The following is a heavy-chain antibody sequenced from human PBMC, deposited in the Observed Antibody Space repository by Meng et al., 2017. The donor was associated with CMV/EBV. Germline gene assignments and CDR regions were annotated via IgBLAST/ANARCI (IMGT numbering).Heavy chain of an antibody. J-gene: IGHJ1*01. CDR3: ARGGRGSYLLH. CDR2: INHSGST. Sequence: LTCAVYGGYFSGYYWRWIRQSPGKGLEWIGEINHSGSTNYNPSLKSRVTISVDTSKNQFSLRLSSVTAADTAVYYCARGGRGSYLLHWGQGILVTVSS. V-gene: IGHV4-34*01. CDR1: GGYFSGYY. D-gene: IGHD1-26*01.